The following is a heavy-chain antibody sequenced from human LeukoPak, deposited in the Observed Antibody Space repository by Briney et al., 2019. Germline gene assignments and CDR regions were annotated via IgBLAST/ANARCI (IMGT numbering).Heavy chain of an antibody. CDR1: GFTFSSYA. D-gene: IGHD2-2*01. Sequence: GGSLRLSCAASGFTFSSYAMSWVRQAPGKGLEWVSAISGSGGSTYYADSVKGRFTISRDNAKNTLYLQMNSLRAEDTAVYYCAKRIGEFKIVVVPAAQTPDAFDIWGQGTMVTVSS. V-gene: IGHV3-23*01. CDR3: AKRIGEFKIVVVPAAQTPDAFDI. J-gene: IGHJ3*02. CDR2: ISGSGGST.